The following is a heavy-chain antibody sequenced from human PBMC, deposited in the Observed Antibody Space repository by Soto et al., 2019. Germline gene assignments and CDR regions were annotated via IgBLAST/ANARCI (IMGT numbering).Heavy chain of an antibody. CDR2: ISYDGSNK. CDR3: AKAQFRYFEWLYDY. CDR1: GFTFSSYG. V-gene: IGHV3-30*18. Sequence: GGSLRLSCAASGFTFSSYGMHWVRQAPGKGLEWVAVISYDGSNKYYADSVKGRFTISRDNSKNTLYLQMNSLRAEDTAVYYCAKAQFRYFEWLYDYWGQGTLVTVSS. D-gene: IGHD3-9*01. J-gene: IGHJ4*02.